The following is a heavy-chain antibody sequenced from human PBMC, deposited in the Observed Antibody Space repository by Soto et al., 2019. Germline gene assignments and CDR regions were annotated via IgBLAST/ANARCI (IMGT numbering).Heavy chain of an antibody. Sequence: EVQLVESGGGLVQPGGSLKLSCAVSGFTFSGSAMHWVRQASGKGLEWVGRIRSKSNSYATADAASVKGRFTISREDSKNTAYLPMNSLKTEDTAVYYCTRGYGDYVRDYWGQGTLVTVSS. V-gene: IGHV3-73*01. J-gene: IGHJ4*02. CDR3: TRGYGDYVRDY. CDR1: GFTFSGSA. CDR2: IRSKSNSYAT. D-gene: IGHD4-17*01.